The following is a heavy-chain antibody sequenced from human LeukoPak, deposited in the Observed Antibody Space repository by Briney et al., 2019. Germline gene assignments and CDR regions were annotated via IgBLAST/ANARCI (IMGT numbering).Heavy chain of an antibody. V-gene: IGHV4-38-2*02. Sequence: SETLSLTCTVSGYSISNGYFWGWIRPPPEKGLEWIGNIYHSGDTYYNPSLKSRVTISVDTSKNQFSLNLSSVSAADTAVYYCARHEHSSSWSPPEYVDLWGRGTLVTVSS. CDR1: GYSISNGYF. J-gene: IGHJ2*01. CDR3: ARHEHSSSWSPPEYVDL. CDR2: IYHSGDT. D-gene: IGHD6-13*01.